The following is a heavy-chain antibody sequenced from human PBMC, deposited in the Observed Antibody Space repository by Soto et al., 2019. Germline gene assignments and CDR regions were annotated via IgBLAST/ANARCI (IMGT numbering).Heavy chain of an antibody. CDR2: MNANTRNT. Sequence: ASVKVSCKASGYTFTSYDINWVRQATGQGLEWMGWMNANTRNTDFAQKFQGRVTMTRNTSISTAYMELSSLRSEDTAVYDCAVSCPDRCCSSTWGRVFDYWGQGTLVTVSS. J-gene: IGHJ4*02. V-gene: IGHV1-8*01. D-gene: IGHD6-13*01. CDR1: GYTFTSYD. CDR3: AVSCPDRCCSSTWGRVFDY.